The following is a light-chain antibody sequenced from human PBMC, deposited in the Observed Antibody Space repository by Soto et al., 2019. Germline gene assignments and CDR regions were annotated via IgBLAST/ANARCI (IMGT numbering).Light chain of an antibody. CDR3: SSSTANTTLI. J-gene: IGLJ2*01. CDR1: SSDVGGYNY. V-gene: IGLV2-14*03. Sequence: QSALTQPASVSGSPGQSIAISCTGTSSDVGGYNYVSWYQQHPGKAPELMIYDVSYRPSGVSNRLSGSTSGTTASQTISGLQAEDEADYYCSSSTANTTLIFGGGTKLTVL. CDR2: DVS.